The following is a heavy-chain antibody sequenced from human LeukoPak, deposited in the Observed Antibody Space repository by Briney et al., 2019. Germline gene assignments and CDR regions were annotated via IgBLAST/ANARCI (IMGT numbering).Heavy chain of an antibody. CDR2: IYYSGST. CDR3: ARDYLGGNPDAFDI. J-gene: IGHJ3*02. Sequence: PSETLSLTCTVSGDSISSSSYYWGWIRQPPGKELEWIGSIYYSGSTYYNPSLNGRVTISVDTSKNQFSLKLSSVTAADTAVYYCARDYLGGNPDAFDIWGQGAMVTVSS. V-gene: IGHV4-39*07. CDR1: GDSISSSSYY. D-gene: IGHD4-23*01.